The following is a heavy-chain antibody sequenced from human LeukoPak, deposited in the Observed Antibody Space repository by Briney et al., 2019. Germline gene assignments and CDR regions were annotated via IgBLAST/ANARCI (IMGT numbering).Heavy chain of an antibody. CDR2: INPNSGGT. CDR3: ARGATYDFWSGCRFDP. D-gene: IGHD3-3*01. Sequence: GASVKVSCKASGYTFTGYYMHWGRQAPGQGLEWMGWINPNSGGTNYAQKFQGRVTMTRDTSISTAYMELSRPRSDDTAVYYCARGATYDFWSGCRFDPWGQGTLVTVSS. J-gene: IGHJ5*02. CDR1: GYTFTGYY. V-gene: IGHV1-2*02.